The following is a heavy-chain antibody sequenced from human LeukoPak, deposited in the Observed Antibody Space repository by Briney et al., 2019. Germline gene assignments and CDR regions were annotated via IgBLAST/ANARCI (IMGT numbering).Heavy chain of an antibody. CDR2: IKQDGSEK. CDR3: ARDLGAHIVVEGDY. J-gene: IGHJ4*02. CDR1: GFTFSSYW. V-gene: IGHV3-7*03. D-gene: IGHD2-21*01. Sequence: GGSLRLSCAASGFTFSSYWMSWVRQAPGKGLEWVANIKQDGSEKYYVDSVKGRFTISRDNAKNSLYLQMNSLRAEDTAVYYCARDLGAHIVVEGDYWGQGTLVTVSS.